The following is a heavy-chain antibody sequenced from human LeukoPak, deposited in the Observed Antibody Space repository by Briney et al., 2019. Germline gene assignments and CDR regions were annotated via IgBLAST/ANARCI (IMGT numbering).Heavy chain of an antibody. Sequence: PGGSLRLSSAASGFTFSSYEMNWVRQAPGKGLEWVSYITSSGNTIYYADSVKGRFTISRDNAKNSLYLQMNSLRAEDTAVYYCARLTTMTTTGGPFDYWGQGTLVTVSS. CDR3: ARLTTMTTTGGPFDY. CDR2: ITSSGNTI. CDR1: GFTFSSYE. V-gene: IGHV3-48*03. D-gene: IGHD4-17*01. J-gene: IGHJ4*02.